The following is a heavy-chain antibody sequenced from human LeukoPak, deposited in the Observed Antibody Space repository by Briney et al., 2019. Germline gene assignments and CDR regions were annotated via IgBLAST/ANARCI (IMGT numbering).Heavy chain of an antibody. CDR3: ARGSVLLWFGEPNPNWFDP. CDR1: GGSINSYY. V-gene: IGHV4-4*07. CDR2: IYTSGST. J-gene: IGHJ5*02. D-gene: IGHD3-10*01. Sequence: KPSETLSLTCTVSGGSINSYYWSWIRQPPRKGLEGIGRIYTSGSTNYNPSLKSRVTMSVDTSKNQFSLKLSSVTAADTAVYYCARGSVLLWFGEPNPNWFDPWGQGTLVTVSS.